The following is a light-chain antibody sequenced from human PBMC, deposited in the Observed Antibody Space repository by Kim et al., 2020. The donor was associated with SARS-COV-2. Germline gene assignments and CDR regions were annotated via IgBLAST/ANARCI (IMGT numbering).Light chain of an antibody. V-gene: IGLV3-9*01. CDR3: QVWDSSPGV. Sequence: VVQGQKARITCGGNNLETKNVHWFQQKPGKAPVLVIFRDTNRPSGIPERFSGSNSGNTATLTISRAQPGDEADYYCQVWDSSPGVFGGGTQLTVL. CDR1: NLETKN. CDR2: RDT. J-gene: IGLJ3*02.